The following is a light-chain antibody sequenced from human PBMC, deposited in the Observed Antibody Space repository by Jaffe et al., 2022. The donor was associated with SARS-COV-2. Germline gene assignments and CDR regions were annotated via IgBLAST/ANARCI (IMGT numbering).Light chain of an antibody. CDR3: QQYKSIPLT. CDR2: DAS. CDR1: HDITSY. Sequence: DIQMTQSPSSLSASVGDRVTITCQASHDITSYLNWYQQKPGKAPKILIYDASNLKTGVPSRFSGSGSGTDFTFTISSLQPEDIATYYCQQYKSIPLTFGGGTKVQMK. V-gene: IGKV1-33*01. J-gene: IGKJ4*01.